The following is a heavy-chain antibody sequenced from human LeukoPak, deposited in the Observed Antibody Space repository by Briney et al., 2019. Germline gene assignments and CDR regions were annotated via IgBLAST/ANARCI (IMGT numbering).Heavy chain of an antibody. J-gene: IGHJ4*02. CDR1: GLTFSSYS. V-gene: IGHV3-48*01. CDR3: AKGSVVVPAAMLYFDY. D-gene: IGHD2-2*01. Sequence: GGSLRLSCAASGLTFSSYSMNWVRQAPGKGLEWVSYISSSSSTIYYADSVKGRFTISRDNSKNTLYLQMNSLRAEDTAVYYRAKGSVVVPAAMLYFDYWGQGTLVTVSS. CDR2: ISSSSSTI.